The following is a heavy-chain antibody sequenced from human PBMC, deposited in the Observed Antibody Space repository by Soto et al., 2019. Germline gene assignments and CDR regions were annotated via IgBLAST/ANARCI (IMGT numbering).Heavy chain of an antibody. CDR3: ARKMYYYDSSGYYYVYFDY. J-gene: IGHJ4*02. CDR1: GYTFTSYD. Sequence: ASVKVSCKASGYTFTSYDINWVRQATGQGLEWMGWMNPNSGNTGYAQKFRGRVTMTRNTSISTAYMELSSLRSEDTAVYYCARKMYYYDSSGYYYVYFDYWGQGTLVTVSS. CDR2: MNPNSGNT. V-gene: IGHV1-8*01. D-gene: IGHD3-22*01.